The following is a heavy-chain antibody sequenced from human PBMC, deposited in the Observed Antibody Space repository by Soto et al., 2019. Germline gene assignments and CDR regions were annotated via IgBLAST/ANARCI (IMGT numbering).Heavy chain of an antibody. CDR2: INPNSGNT. V-gene: IGHV1-8*01. J-gene: IGHJ4*02. Sequence: QVQLVQSGAEVKKPGASVKVSCKASGYTFTSYDINWVRQATGQGLEWMGWINPNSGNTGYAQKFRGRVTMTRTTSMSKVYMEMSRLRSEDTAVCYCARGAGMTCFGVVILRGFDYWGQGTLVTVSS. CDR3: ARGAGMTCFGVVILRGFDY. D-gene: IGHD3-3*01. CDR1: GYTFTSYD.